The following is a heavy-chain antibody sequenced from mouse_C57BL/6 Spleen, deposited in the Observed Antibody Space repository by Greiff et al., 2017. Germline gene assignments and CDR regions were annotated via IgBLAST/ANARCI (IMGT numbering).Heavy chain of an antibody. CDR3: ARRGLLRWNFDV. V-gene: IGHV1-18*01. CDR1: GYTFTDYN. Sequence: VQLQQSGPELVKPGASVKIPCKASGYTFTDYNMDWVKQSHGKSLEWIGDINPNNGGTIYNQKFKGKATLTVDKSSSTAYMELRSLTSEDTAVYYCARRGLLRWNFDVWGTGTTVTVAS. D-gene: IGHD1-1*01. J-gene: IGHJ1*03. CDR2: INPNNGGT.